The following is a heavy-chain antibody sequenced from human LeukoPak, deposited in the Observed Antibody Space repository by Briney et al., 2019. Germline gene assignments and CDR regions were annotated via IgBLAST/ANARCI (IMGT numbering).Heavy chain of an antibody. D-gene: IGHD3-10*01. Sequence: SETLSLTCAVYGGSFSGYYWSWIRQPPGKGLEWIGEINHSGSTNYNPSLKSRVTISVDTSKNQFSLKLSSVTAADTAVYYCARDWIGYVDYWGQGTVVTVSS. CDR3: ARDWIGYVDY. J-gene: IGHJ4*02. CDR2: INHSGST. CDR1: GGSFSGYY. V-gene: IGHV4-34*01.